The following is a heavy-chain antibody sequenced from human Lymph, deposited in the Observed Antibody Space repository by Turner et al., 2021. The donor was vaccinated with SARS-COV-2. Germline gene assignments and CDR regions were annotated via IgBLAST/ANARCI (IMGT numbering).Heavy chain of an antibody. Sequence: EVQMVETGGGLIPPGGSLRLTCAASGFTVSRNYLSWVLQAPGKGLECVSVIYIGGTTYYSDSEKDLFTISRDNSKNTLYLQMNSLRAEDTAVYYCARDLGPLAFDIWGQGTMVTVSS. CDR1: GFTVSRNY. V-gene: IGHV3-53*02. CDR3: ARDLGPLAFDI. J-gene: IGHJ3*02. CDR2: IYIGGTT.